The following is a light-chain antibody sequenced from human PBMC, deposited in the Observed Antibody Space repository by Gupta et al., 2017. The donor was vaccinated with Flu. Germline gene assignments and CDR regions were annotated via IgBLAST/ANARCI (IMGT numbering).Light chain of an antibody. J-gene: IGKJ2*01. Sequence: QQRPGQSTRLLIYKVSNRDSGVPDRFSGSGSHTDFTLTISRVEDDDVGVYYCMKGTGWLYAFGQGTKLEI. V-gene: IGKV2-30*01. CDR3: MKGTGWLYA. CDR2: KVS.